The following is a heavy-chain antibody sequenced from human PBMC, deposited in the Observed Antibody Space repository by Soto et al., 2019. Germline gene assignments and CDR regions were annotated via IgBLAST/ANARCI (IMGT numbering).Heavy chain of an antibody. Sequence: ASVKVSCKASGYTFTSYYMHWVRQAPGQGLEWMGIINPSGGSTSYAQKFQGRVTMTRDTSTSTVYMELSSLRSEDTAVYYCARPYCGGDCYSNYYYGMDVWGQGTTVTVSS. CDR1: GYTFTSYY. J-gene: IGHJ6*02. CDR2: INPSGGST. CDR3: ARPYCGGDCYSNYYYGMDV. V-gene: IGHV1-46*01. D-gene: IGHD2-21*02.